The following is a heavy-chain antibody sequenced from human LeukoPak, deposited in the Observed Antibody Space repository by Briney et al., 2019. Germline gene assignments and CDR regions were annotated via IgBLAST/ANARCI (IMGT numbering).Heavy chain of an antibody. J-gene: IGHJ3*02. Sequence: PSETLSLTCTVSGGSISSGGYYWSWIRQPPGKGLEWIGYIYHSGSTYYNPSLKSRVTISVDRSKNQFSLKLSSVTAADTAVYYCARTNPSLGDAFDIWGQGTMVTVSS. CDR3: ARTNPSLGDAFDI. CDR1: GGSISSGGYY. CDR2: IYHSGST. V-gene: IGHV4-30-2*01. D-gene: IGHD3-16*01.